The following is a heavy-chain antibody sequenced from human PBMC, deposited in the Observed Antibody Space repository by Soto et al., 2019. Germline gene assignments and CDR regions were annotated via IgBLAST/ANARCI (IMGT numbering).Heavy chain of an antibody. J-gene: IGHJ4*02. CDR1: DFTFSNAW. V-gene: IGHV3-15*07. CDR2: IKSKTDGGTT. CDR3: TTDYPVAVADTGVDY. D-gene: IGHD6-19*01. Sequence: EVQLVESGGGLVKPGGSLRLSCAASDFTFSNAWMNWVRQAPGKGLEWVGRIKSKTDGGTTDYAAPVKGRFTISRDDSKNTLYLQMNSLKTEDTAVYYCTTDYPVAVADTGVDYWGQGTLVTVSS.